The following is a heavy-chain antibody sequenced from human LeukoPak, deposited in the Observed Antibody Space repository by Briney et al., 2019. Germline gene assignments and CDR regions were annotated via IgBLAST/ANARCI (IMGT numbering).Heavy chain of an antibody. J-gene: IGHJ4*02. CDR3: ARGEMATSTFDY. CDR2: INPNSGGT. D-gene: IGHD5-24*01. CDR1: GYTFTGYY. V-gene: IGHV1-2*02. Sequence: ASVKVSCKAPGYTFTGYYMHWVRQAPGQGLEWMGWINPNSGGTNYAQKFQGRVTMTRDTSISTAYMELSRLRSDDTAVYYCARGEMATSTFDYWGQGTLVTVSS.